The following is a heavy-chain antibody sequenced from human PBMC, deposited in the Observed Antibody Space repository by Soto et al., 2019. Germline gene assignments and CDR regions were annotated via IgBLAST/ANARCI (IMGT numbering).Heavy chain of an antibody. CDR2: IDPSDSYT. CDR3: ASPGDLAAADDYYYYYYGMDV. D-gene: IGHD6-13*01. V-gene: IGHV5-10-1*01. J-gene: IGHJ6*02. Sequence: GESLKISCKGSGYSFTSYWISWVRQMPGKGLEWMGRIDPSDSYTNYSPSFQGHVTISADKSISTAYLQWSSLKASDTAMYYCASPGDLAAADDYYYYYYGMDVWGQGTTVTVSS. CDR1: GYSFTSYW.